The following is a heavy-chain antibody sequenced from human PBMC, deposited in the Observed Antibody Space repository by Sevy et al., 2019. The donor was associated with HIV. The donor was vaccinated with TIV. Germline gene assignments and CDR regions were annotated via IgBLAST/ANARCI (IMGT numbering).Heavy chain of an antibody. Sequence: ASVKVSCKVSGYTLSELSMHWVRLAPGKGLEWMGSFDPEDEETTYAQKFQGRVTMTEDTSTDTACMELSSLRSEDTAVYYCATTKDYYDSSGSPFDYWGQGTLVTVSS. CDR3: ATTKDYYDSSGSPFDY. J-gene: IGHJ4*02. CDR1: GYTLSELS. V-gene: IGHV1-24*01. D-gene: IGHD3-22*01. CDR2: FDPEDEET.